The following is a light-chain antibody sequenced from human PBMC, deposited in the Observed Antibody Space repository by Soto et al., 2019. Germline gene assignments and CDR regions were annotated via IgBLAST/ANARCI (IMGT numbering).Light chain of an antibody. Sequence: EIVLTQSPGTLSLSPGERATLSCRASQSVSSSHLAWYQQKPGQAPRLLIYDISRRATGIPDRFSGSGSGTDFTLTISRLEPEDFAVYYCQYYGTTPIYTFGQGTKLEIK. CDR2: DIS. V-gene: IGKV3-20*01. CDR3: QYYGTTPIYT. CDR1: QSVSSSH. J-gene: IGKJ2*01.